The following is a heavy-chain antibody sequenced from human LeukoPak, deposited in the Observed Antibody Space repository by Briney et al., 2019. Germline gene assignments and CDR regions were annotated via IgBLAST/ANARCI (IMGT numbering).Heavy chain of an antibody. CDR2: IIPILGIA. Sequence: SVKVSCKASGGTFNSYAISWVRQAPGQGLEWMGRIIPILGIANYAQKFQGRVTITADKSTSTAYMELSSLGSEDTAVYYCALLYCGGDCYSSSYYYYGMDVWGQGTTVTVSS. CDR3: ALLYCGGDCYSSSYYYYGMDV. D-gene: IGHD2-21*02. V-gene: IGHV1-69*04. J-gene: IGHJ6*02. CDR1: GGTFNSYA.